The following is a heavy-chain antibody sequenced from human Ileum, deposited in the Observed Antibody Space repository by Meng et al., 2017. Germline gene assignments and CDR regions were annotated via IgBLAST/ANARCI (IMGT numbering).Heavy chain of an antibody. Sequence: VQLQESGPGLVKSSQTLSLTCTVSGGSISSGDYYWSWIRQPPGKGLEWIGYFFDTGPPYYIPPLRSRLSISMDTSKNQFSLRLTSVTAADTAVYYCAASLDGSRFDPWGQGTLVTVSS. CDR3: AASLDGSRFDP. CDR2: FFDTGPP. J-gene: IGHJ5*02. V-gene: IGHV4-30-4*01. D-gene: IGHD2-2*03. CDR1: GGSISSGDYY.